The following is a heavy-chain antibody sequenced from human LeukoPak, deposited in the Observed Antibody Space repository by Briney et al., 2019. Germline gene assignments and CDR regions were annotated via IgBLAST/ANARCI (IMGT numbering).Heavy chain of an antibody. J-gene: IGHJ4*02. Sequence: GGSLRLSCAASGFTFSSYAMHWVRQAPGKGLEWVAVISYDGSNKYYADSVKGRFTISRDNSKNTLYLQMNSLGAEDTAVYYCAKNIVGATTPFDYWGQGTLVTVSS. CDR3: AKNIVGATTPFDY. CDR1: GFTFSSYA. CDR2: ISYDGSNK. V-gene: IGHV3-30-3*02. D-gene: IGHD1-26*01.